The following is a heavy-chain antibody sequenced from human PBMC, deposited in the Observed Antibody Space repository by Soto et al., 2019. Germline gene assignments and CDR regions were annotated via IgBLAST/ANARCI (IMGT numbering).Heavy chain of an antibody. D-gene: IGHD3-10*01. CDR2: FFIGGNT. CDR3: ARDHGVYYGSGRGGAFDI. CDR1: GGSITVDSISRNTYY. Sequence: SETLSLTCTVSGGSITVDSISRNTYYWGWMRQPPGKGLEWIASFFIGGNTYYNPSLKSRVTISVDTSKNQFSLKLSSVTAADTAVYYCARDHGVYYGSGRGGAFDIWGQGTMVTVSS. J-gene: IGHJ3*02. V-gene: IGHV4-39*07.